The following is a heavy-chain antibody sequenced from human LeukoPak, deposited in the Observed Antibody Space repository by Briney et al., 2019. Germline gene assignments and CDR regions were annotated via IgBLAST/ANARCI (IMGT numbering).Heavy chain of an antibody. CDR2: IYYSGST. CDR1: GGSISSYY. CDR3: ARVDGTFEWEHPGPRGYFDY. J-gene: IGHJ4*02. V-gene: IGHV4-59*12. Sequence: SETLSLTCTVSGGSISSYYWSWIRQPPGKGLEWLGYIYYSGSTNYNPSPKSRVTISVDTSKNQFSLKLNSVTAADTAVYYCARVDGTFEWEHPGPRGYFDYWGQGTLVTVSS. D-gene: IGHD1-26*01.